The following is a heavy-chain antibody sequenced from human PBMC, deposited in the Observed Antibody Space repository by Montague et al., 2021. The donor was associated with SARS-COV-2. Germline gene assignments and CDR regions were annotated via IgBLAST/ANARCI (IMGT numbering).Heavy chain of an antibody. D-gene: IGHD3-10*01. J-gene: IGHJ6*02. Sequence: SLRLSCAASGFTFSSYGMHWVRQAPGKGLEWVAVIWYDGSNKYYADSVKGRFTISRDNSKNTLYLQMNSLRAEDTAVYYCARDGSPHYYYYGMDVWGQGTTVNGSS. CDR1: GFTFSSYG. V-gene: IGHV3-33*01. CDR3: ARDGSPHYYYYGMDV. CDR2: IWYDGSNK.